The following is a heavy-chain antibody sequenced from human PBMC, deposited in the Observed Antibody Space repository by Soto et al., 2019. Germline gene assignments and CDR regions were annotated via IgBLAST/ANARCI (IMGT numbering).Heavy chain of an antibody. Sequence: GGSLRLSCAAAGFTFSSYWMSWVRQAPGKGLEWVANVKPDGSEKWYVDSVKGRFTSSRDNAKNSLYLQMTSLRAEDTAVYYCARGDYYDTSGPFSDAFDIWGQGPMVTVSS. V-gene: IGHV3-7*02. CDR2: VKPDGSEK. J-gene: IGHJ3*02. D-gene: IGHD3-22*01. CDR1: GFTFSSYW. CDR3: ARGDYYDTSGPFSDAFDI.